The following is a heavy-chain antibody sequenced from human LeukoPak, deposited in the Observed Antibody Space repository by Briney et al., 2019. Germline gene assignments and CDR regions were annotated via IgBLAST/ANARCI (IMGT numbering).Heavy chain of an antibody. D-gene: IGHD3-10*01. CDR1: GGSISSSSYY. CDR3: ARLFRGDTDWFDP. J-gene: IGHJ5*02. CDR2: IYYSGST. Sequence: SETLSLTCTVSGGSISSSSYYWGWIRQPPGKGLEWIGSIYYSGSTYYNPSLKSRVTISVDTSKNQFSLKLSSVTAADTAVYYCARLFRGDTDWFDPWGQGTLVTVSS. V-gene: IGHV4-39*01.